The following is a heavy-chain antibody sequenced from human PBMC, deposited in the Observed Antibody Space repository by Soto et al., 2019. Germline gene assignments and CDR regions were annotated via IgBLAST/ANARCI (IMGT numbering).Heavy chain of an antibody. Sequence: VASVKVSCKASGYTFTGYYMNWVRQAPGQGLEWMGWINPKSGNTKYAQKFQGRVTMTRDTSMTTAYMELTRLRSDDTAVFYCARDSSGFAENWLDPWGQGTLVTVSS. V-gene: IGHV1-2*02. D-gene: IGHD3-22*01. CDR2: INPKSGNT. J-gene: IGHJ5*02. CDR1: GYTFTGYY. CDR3: ARDSSGFAENWLDP.